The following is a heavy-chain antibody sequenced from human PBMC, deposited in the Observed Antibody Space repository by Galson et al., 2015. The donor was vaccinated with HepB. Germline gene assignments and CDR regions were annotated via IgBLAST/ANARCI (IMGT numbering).Heavy chain of an antibody. D-gene: IGHD6-19*01. V-gene: IGHV3-23*01. CDR3: AKVFPEKTDGWYRQALYYFDS. CDR2: ITPSGDNT. J-gene: IGHJ4*02. CDR1: GFTFSYYA. Sequence: SLRLSCAASGFTFSYYAMSWVRQAPGKELEWVSAITPSGDNTFSADSMKGRFTISRDNSRNPLFLHMNSLRADDTAIYFCAKVFPEKTDGWYRQALYYFDSWGQGTRVTVSS.